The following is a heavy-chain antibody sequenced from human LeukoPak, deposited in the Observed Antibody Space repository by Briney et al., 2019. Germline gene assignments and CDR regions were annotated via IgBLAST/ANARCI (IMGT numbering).Heavy chain of an antibody. V-gene: IGHV3-23*01. D-gene: IGHD3-3*01. CDR3: ARDERLLSFLK. CDR2: ISGSGGST. Sequence: GGSLRLSCAASGFTFSSYAMSWVRQAPGKGLEWVSAISGSGGSTYYAESVKGRFTISRDNSKNTLYLQMNSLRAEDTAIYYCARDERLLSFLKWGQGTLVTVSS. J-gene: IGHJ4*02. CDR1: GFTFSSYA.